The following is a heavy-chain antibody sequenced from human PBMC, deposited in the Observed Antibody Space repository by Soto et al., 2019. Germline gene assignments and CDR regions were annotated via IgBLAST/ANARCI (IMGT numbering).Heavy chain of an antibody. CDR3: ARAHWNGDYFDY. CDR1: GYTFTNHD. CDR2: VNPHSGNT. D-gene: IGHD1-1*01. J-gene: IGHJ4*02. Sequence: QVQLVQSGDEVKKPGASVKVSCKASGYTFTNHDIYWVRQATGHGLEWMGWVNPHSGNTDYAQKFQGRVTLTRNTSITTAYMELSSLKSDDTAVYYCARAHWNGDYFDYWGQGSLVTVSS. V-gene: IGHV1-8*01.